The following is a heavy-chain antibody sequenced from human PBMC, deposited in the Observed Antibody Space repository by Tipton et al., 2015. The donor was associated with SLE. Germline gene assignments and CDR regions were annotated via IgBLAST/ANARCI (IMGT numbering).Heavy chain of an antibody. CDR1: SGSFSGYH. CDR3: ARQVTNRWHFVWFDP. CDR2: LNYSGST. Sequence: TLSLTCAIYSGSFSGYHWSWIRQPPGKGLERIGELNYSGSTNYNPSLKSRVPISMGMSKNLLSRELSSETAADSAVYYCARQVTNRWHFVWFDPWGQGTLVTVSS. V-gene: IGHV4-34*01. D-gene: IGHD2-15*01. J-gene: IGHJ5*02.